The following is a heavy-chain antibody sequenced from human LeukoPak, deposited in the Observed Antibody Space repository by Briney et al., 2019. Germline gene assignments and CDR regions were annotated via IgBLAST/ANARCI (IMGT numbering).Heavy chain of an antibody. D-gene: IGHD5-24*01. Sequence: PSETLSLTCIVSGGSISSNYWSWIRQPPGKGLEWIGHIYYSGSTNYNPSLKSRVTISVDTSKKQFSLKLSSVTAADTAVYYCARKVATINPFDYWGQGTLVTVSS. J-gene: IGHJ4*02. CDR1: GGSISSNY. CDR2: IYYSGST. V-gene: IGHV4-59*08. CDR3: ARKVATINPFDY.